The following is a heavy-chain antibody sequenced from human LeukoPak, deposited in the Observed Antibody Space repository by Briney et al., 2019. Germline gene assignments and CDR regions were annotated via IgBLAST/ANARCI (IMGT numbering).Heavy chain of an antibody. CDR1: GFTFSSYW. V-gene: IGHV3-74*01. CDR2: INSDGSST. D-gene: IGHD7-27*01. Sequence: GGSLRLSCAASGFTFSSYWMHWVRQAPGKGLVWVSRINSDGSSTSYADSVKGRFTISRDNANNTLYLQMNSLRAEDTAVYYCASQQLGIDYFDYWGQGTLVTVSS. CDR3: ASQQLGIDYFDY. J-gene: IGHJ4*02.